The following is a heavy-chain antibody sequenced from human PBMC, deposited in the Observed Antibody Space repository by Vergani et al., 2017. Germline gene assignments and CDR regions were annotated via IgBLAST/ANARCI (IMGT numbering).Heavy chain of an antibody. CDR3: AREAQWLVEEGYYYGMDV. CDR1: GFTFSSYE. CDR2: ISSSSSYI. Sequence: EVQLVESGGGSVQPGGSLRLSCAASGFTFSSYEMNWVRQAPGKGLEWVSYISSSSSYIYYADSVKGRFTISRDNAKNSLYLQMNSLRAEDTAVYYCAREAQWLVEEGYYYGMDVWGQGP. J-gene: IGHJ6*02. D-gene: IGHD6-19*01. V-gene: IGHV3-48*03.